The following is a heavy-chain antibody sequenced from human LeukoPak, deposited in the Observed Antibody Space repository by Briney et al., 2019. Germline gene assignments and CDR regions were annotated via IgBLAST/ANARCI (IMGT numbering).Heavy chain of an antibody. Sequence: GESLKISCQGSGYTFTTYWIGWVRQTPGEGLEWMGIIYPGDSDTTHSPSFQGQVTFSADKSISTAYLQWRSLKASDTAMYYCARNSHSNGMDVWGQGTTVTVSS. CDR2: IYPGDSDT. V-gene: IGHV5-51*01. CDR1: GYTFTTYW. CDR3: ARNSHSNGMDV. J-gene: IGHJ6*02. D-gene: IGHD2-15*01.